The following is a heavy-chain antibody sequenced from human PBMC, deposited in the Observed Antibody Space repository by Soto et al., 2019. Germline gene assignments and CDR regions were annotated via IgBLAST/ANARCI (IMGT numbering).Heavy chain of an antibody. Sequence: EVQLVESGGGLVKPGGSLRLSCAASGFTFSSYSMNWVRQAPGKGLEWVSSISSSSSYIYYADSVKGRFTISSDNAKNSLSLQMNSLRAEYTAVYYCARVGGQLVPGFDYWGQGTLVTVSS. D-gene: IGHD6-6*01. V-gene: IGHV3-21*01. CDR2: ISSSSSYI. CDR1: GFTFSSYS. J-gene: IGHJ4*02. CDR3: ARVGGQLVPGFDY.